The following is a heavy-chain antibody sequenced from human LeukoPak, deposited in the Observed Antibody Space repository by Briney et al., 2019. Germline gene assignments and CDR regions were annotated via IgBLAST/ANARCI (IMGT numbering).Heavy chain of an antibody. Sequence: GASVKVSCKASGYTLTGYYMHWVRQAPGQGLEWMGWINPNSGGTNYAQKFQGRVTMTRDTSISTAYMELSRLRSDDTAVYYCARADLGSGWVGFDYWGQGTLVTVSS. J-gene: IGHJ4*02. V-gene: IGHV1-2*02. CDR3: ARADLGSGWVGFDY. CDR2: INPNSGGT. CDR1: GYTLTGYY. D-gene: IGHD6-19*01.